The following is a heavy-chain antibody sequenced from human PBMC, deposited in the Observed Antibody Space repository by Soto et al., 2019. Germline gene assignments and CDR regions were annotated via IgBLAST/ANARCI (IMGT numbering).Heavy chain of an antibody. J-gene: IGHJ4*02. CDR3: ARSTGDIVVVPAALYYFDY. CDR2: IYYSGGT. CDR1: GGSISSGDYY. Sequence: SETLSLTCTVSGGSISSGDYYWSWIRQPPGKGLEWIGYIYYSGGTYYNPSLKSRVTISVDTSKNQFSLKLSSVTAADTAVYYCARSTGDIVVVPAALYYFDYWGQGTLVTVSS. D-gene: IGHD2-2*01. V-gene: IGHV4-30-4*01.